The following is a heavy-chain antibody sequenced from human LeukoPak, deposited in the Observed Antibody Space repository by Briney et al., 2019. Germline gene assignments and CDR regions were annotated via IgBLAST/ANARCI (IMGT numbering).Heavy chain of an antibody. CDR3: ARGRDDYGDYQFDP. D-gene: IGHD4-17*01. CDR1: GGSISSGGYY. CDR2: IYYSGST. V-gene: IGHV4-31*03. J-gene: IGHJ5*02. Sequence: SETLSLTCTVSGGSISSGGYYWSWIRQHPGKGLEWIGYIYYSGSTYYNPSLRSRVTISVDTSKNQFSLKLSSVTAADTAVYYCARGRDDYGDYQFDPWGQGTLVTVSS.